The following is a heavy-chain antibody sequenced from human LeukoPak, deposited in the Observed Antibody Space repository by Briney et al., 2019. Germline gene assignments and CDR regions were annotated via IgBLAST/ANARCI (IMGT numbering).Heavy chain of an antibody. CDR3: ARGGTSSSLAY. Sequence: PGGSLRLSCAASGFTFSSYSMNWVRQAPAKGLEWISYISSSSTISYADSVKGRFTISRDNANNSLYLQLNSLRGEDTAVYYCARGGTSSSLAYWGQGTLVTVSS. CDR1: GFTFSSYS. CDR2: ISSSSTI. V-gene: IGHV3-48*01. J-gene: IGHJ4*02. D-gene: IGHD4-23*01.